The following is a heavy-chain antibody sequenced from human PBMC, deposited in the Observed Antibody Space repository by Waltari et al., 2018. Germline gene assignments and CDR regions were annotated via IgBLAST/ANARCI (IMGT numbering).Heavy chain of an antibody. V-gene: IGHV7-4-1*02. D-gene: IGHD2-15*01. CDR2: INTNTGNT. Sequence: QVQLVQSGSELKKPGASVKVSCKASEYTFTSYAMNWVRQAPGQGLEWMGWINTNTGNTTYAQGFTGRLVFSLDTSVSTAHLQISSLQAADTAVYYCAIRDYSIYYYYGMDVWGQGTTVIVSS. CDR3: AIRDYSIYYYYGMDV. J-gene: IGHJ6*02. CDR1: EYTFTSYA.